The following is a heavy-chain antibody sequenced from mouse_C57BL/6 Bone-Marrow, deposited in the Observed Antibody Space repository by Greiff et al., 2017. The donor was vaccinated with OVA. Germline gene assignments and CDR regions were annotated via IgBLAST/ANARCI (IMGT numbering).Heavy chain of an antibody. CDR2: INPNYGTT. CDR1: GYSFTDYN. CDR3: ARSDYDSNWYFDF. D-gene: IGHD1-1*01. Sequence: VHVKQSGPELVKPGASVKISCKASGYSFTDYNMHWVKQSNGKSLEWIGVINPNYGTTSYNQKFKGKATLTVDQSSSTAYMQLNSLTSEDSAVYYCARSDYDSNWYFDFWGTGTTVTVSS. V-gene: IGHV1-39*01. J-gene: IGHJ1*03.